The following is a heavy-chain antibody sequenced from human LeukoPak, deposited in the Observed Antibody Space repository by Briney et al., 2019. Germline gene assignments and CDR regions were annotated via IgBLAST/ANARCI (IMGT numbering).Heavy chain of an antibody. CDR3: ARGRPMVRGRRHIYYYYYGMDV. V-gene: IGHV1-8*01. CDR2: MNPNSGNT. J-gene: IGHJ6*02. D-gene: IGHD3-10*01. Sequence: ASVKVSCKASGYTFTSYDINWVRQATGQGLEWMGWMNPNSGNTGYAQKFQGRVTMTRNTSISTAYMELSSLRSEDTAVYYCARGRPMVRGRRHIYYYYYGMDVWGQGTTVTVSS. CDR1: GYTFTSYD.